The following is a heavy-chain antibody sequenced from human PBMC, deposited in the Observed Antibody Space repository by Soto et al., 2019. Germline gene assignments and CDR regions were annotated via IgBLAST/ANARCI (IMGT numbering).Heavy chain of an antibody. Sequence: SETLSLTCSVSGGSISSGGYYWSWIRQHPGKGLEWIGYIHYSGSTTYNPSLKSRVTISVDTSKNQFSLNLNSVTAADTALYYCARVSYDNTGSGYFDYWGQGTLVTVSS. J-gene: IGHJ4*02. CDR2: IHYSGST. CDR1: GGSISSGGYY. CDR3: ARVSYDNTGSGYFDY. D-gene: IGHD3-22*01. V-gene: IGHV4-31*03.